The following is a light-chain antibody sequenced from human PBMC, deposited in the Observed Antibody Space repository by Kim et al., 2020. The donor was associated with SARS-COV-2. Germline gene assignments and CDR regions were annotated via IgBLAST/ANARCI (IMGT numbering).Light chain of an antibody. V-gene: IGKV1-9*01. CDR1: QCIISY. J-gene: IGKJ4*01. Sequence: ASVGDRVTSTCRASQCIISYLACYQQNPGKAPKLLIYAASTLQSGVPSRFSGSGSGTEFTLTISSLQPEDFATYYCQQLNSYPFTFGGGTKVDIK. CDR2: AAS. CDR3: QQLNSYPFT.